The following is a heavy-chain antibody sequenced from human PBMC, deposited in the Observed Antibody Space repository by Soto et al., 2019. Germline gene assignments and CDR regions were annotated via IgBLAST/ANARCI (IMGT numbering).Heavy chain of an antibody. CDR1: GFTFDDYA. CDR2: ISWNSGSI. Sequence: EVQLVESGGGLVQPGRSLRLTCAASGFTFDDYAMHWVRQAPGKGLEWVSGISWNSGSIGYADSVKGRFTISRDNAKNSLYLQMNSLRAEDTALYYCTVQADYWGQGTLVTVSS. D-gene: IGHD1-1*01. CDR3: TVQADY. V-gene: IGHV3-9*01. J-gene: IGHJ4*02.